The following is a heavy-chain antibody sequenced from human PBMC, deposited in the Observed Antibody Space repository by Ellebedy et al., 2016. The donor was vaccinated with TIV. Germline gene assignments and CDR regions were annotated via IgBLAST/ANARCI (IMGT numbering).Heavy chain of an antibody. J-gene: IGHJ6*02. Sequence: MPSETLSLTCAVYGGSFSGYYWSWIRQPPGKGLEWIGEINHSGSTNYNPSLKSRVTISVDTSKNQISLKLSSVTAADTAVYYCARSSGRTIDGYSGYYYYYGMDVWGQGTTVTVSS. V-gene: IGHV4-34*01. CDR1: GGSFSGYY. CDR2: INHSGST. D-gene: IGHD1-26*01. CDR3: ARSSGRTIDGYSGYYYYYGMDV.